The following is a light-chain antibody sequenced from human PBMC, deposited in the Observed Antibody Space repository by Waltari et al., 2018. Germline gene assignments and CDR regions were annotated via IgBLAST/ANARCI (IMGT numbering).Light chain of an antibody. CDR1: QSVSSN. V-gene: IGKV3-15*01. Sequence: EIVMTQSPATLSVSPGERATLSCRASQSVSSNLAWYQQKPGQAPRLLIYVASTRATGIPARCSGSGSGTEFTLTISSLQSEDFAVYYCQQYNNWPPLFTFGPGTKVDIK. CDR3: QQYNNWPPLFT. J-gene: IGKJ3*01. CDR2: VAS.